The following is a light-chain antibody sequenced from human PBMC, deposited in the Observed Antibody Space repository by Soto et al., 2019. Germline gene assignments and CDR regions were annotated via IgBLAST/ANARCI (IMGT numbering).Light chain of an antibody. CDR3: QSYDSSLRDVV. CDR1: SSNTGAGYD. CDR2: GNS. J-gene: IGLJ2*01. V-gene: IGLV1-40*01. Sequence: QLVLTQPPSVSGAPGQRVTIYCTGSSSNTGAGYDVHWYQHLPGTAPKLLLYGNSNRPSGVPDRFSGSKSGTSASLAITGLQAEDEADYYCQSYDSSLRDVVFGGGTKLTVL.